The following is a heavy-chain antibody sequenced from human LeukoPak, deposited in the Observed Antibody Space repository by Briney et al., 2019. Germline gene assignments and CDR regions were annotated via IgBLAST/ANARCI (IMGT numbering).Heavy chain of an antibody. CDR1: GYTFTSYG. V-gene: IGHV1-18*01. J-gene: IGHJ4*02. CDR3: ARGPTYYDFWSGHGRVGFDY. Sequence: ASVKVSCKASGYTFTSYGITWVRQAPGQGLEWMGWISAYNGNTNYAQKLQGRVTMTTDTSTRTAYMELRSLRSDDTAVYYCARGPTYYDFWSGHGRVGFDYWGQGTLVTVSS. CDR2: ISAYNGNT. D-gene: IGHD3-3*01.